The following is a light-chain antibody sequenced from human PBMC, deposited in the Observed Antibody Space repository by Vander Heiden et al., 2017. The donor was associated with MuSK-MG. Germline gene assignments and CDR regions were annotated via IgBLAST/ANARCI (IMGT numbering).Light chain of an antibody. CDR2: GAS. CDR3: QQYNNGPPLT. V-gene: IGKV3-15*01. CDR1: QSISSN. Sequence: EIVMTQSPATLSVSPGERATLSCRASQSISSNLAWDQQKPGQAPRLLIYGASPRATGIPARVSGSVSGTEFTLTISSLQSEDYAVYYGQQYNNGPPLTFGQGTKVEIK. J-gene: IGKJ1*01.